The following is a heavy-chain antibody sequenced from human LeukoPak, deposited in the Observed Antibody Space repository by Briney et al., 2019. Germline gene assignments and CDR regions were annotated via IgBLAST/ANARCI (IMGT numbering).Heavy chain of an antibody. CDR2: INHSGST. V-gene: IGHV4-34*01. D-gene: IGHD3-16*02. CDR1: GGSFSGYY. Sequence: PSETLSLTCAVYGGSFSGYYWSWIRQPPGKGLEWIGEINHSGSTNYNPSLKSRVTISVDTSKNQFSLKLSSVTAADTAVYYCARSDTISFGGVIVRRNAFDIWGQGTMVTVSS. J-gene: IGHJ3*02. CDR3: ARSDTISFGGVIVRRNAFDI.